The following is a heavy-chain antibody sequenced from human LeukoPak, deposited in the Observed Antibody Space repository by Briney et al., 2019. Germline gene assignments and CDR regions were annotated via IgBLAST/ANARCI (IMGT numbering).Heavy chain of an antibody. J-gene: IGHJ5*02. CDR3: ASEATGKFVAGTHWFDP. D-gene: IGHD6-19*01. CDR2: IYYSGST. Sequence: SETLSLTCTVSGGSISSSSYYWGWIRQPPGKGLEWIGSIYYSGSTYYNPSLKSRVTISVDTSKNQFSLKLGSVTAADTAVYYCASEATGKFVAGTHWFDPWGQGTLVTVSS. CDR1: GGSISSSSYY. V-gene: IGHV4-39*01.